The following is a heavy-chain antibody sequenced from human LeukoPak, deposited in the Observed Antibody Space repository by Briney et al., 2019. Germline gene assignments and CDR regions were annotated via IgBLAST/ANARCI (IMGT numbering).Heavy chain of an antibody. D-gene: IGHD1-7*01. CDR1: GFTFTNYA. CDR3: ARDLKNYAESEFDY. CDR2: ISNSSSTI. J-gene: IGHJ4*02. V-gene: IGHV3-48*04. Sequence: PGGSLRLSCAASGFTFTNYAMNWVRQAPGKGLEWVSYISNSSSTIYYADSVKGRFTISRDNAKNSLYLQMNSLRAEDTAVYYCARDLKNYAESEFDYWGQGTLVTVSS.